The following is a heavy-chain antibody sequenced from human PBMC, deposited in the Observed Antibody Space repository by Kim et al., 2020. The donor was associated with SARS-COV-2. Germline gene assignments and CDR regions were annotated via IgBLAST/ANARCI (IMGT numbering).Heavy chain of an antibody. CDR2: INHSGST. Sequence: SETLSLTCAVYGGSFSGYYWSWIRQPPGKGLEWIGEINHSGSTNYNPSLKSRVTISVDTSKNQFSLKLSSVTAADTAVYYCARGGYSYGAWFDPWGQGTL. V-gene: IGHV4-34*01. CDR3: ARGGYSYGAWFDP. J-gene: IGHJ5*02. CDR1: GGSFSGYY. D-gene: IGHD5-18*01.